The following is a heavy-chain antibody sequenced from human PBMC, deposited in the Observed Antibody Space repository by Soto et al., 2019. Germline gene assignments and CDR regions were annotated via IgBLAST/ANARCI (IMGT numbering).Heavy chain of an antibody. Sequence: KPSETLSLTCTVSGGSISSGDYYWSWIRQPPGKGLEWIGYIYYSGSTYYNPSLKSRVTISVDTSKNQFSLKLSSVTAADTAVYYCARRSGYCYYGMDVWGQGTTVTVSS. V-gene: IGHV4-30-4*01. CDR3: ARRSGYCYYGMDV. CDR2: IYYSGST. J-gene: IGHJ6*02. CDR1: GGSISSGDYY. D-gene: IGHD3-3*01.